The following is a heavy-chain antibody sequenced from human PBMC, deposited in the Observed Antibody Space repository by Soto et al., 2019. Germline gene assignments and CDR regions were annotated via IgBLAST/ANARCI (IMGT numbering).Heavy chain of an antibody. Sequence: SVKVSCKASGGTFSSYAISWVRQAPGQGLEWMGGIIPIFGTANYAQKFQGRVTITADESTSTAYMELSSLRAEDTAVYYCAKEIVATLRLTRIYYYYGVDVWGQGTTVTVSS. CDR3: AKEIVATLRLTRIYYYYGVDV. D-gene: IGHD5-12*01. CDR2: IIPIFGTA. J-gene: IGHJ6*02. CDR1: GGTFSSYA. V-gene: IGHV1-69*13.